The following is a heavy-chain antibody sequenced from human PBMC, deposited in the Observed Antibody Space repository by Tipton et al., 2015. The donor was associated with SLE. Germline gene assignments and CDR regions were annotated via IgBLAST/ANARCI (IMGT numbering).Heavy chain of an antibody. Sequence: QVQLVQSGAEVKKPGASVKVSCKASGYTFTSYDINWVRQATGQGLEWMGWMNPNSGNTGYAQKFQGRVTMTRNTTISTAYMELISVGAEAVAVYDRARASPLWSHGPDVWGQGTLVTVSS. CDR3: ARASPLWSHGPDV. D-gene: IGHD2-21*01. V-gene: IGHV1-8*01. J-gene: IGHJ4*02. CDR1: GYTFTSYD. CDR2: MNPNSGNT.